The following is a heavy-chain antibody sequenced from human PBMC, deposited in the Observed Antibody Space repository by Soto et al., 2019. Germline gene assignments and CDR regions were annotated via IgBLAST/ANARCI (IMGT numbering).Heavy chain of an antibody. CDR3: ARGIGSGSCPECYFDY. Sequence: QVQLQESGPGLVKPSQTLSLTCTVSGGSISSGGYYWSWIRQHPGKGLEWIGYIYYSGSTYYNPSLKSRVTISVDTSKNQFSLKLSSVTAADTAVYYCARGIGSGSCPECYFDYWGQGTLVTVSS. D-gene: IGHD3-10*01. CDR2: IYYSGST. CDR1: GGSISSGGYY. J-gene: IGHJ4*02. V-gene: IGHV4-31*03.